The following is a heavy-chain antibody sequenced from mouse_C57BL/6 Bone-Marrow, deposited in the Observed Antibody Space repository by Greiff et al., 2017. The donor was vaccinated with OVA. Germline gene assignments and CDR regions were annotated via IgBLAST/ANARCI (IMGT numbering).Heavy chain of an antibody. J-gene: IGHJ1*03. CDR1: GYSITSDY. Sequence: ESGPGLAKPSQTLSLTCSVTGYSITSDYWNWIRKFPGNKLEYMGYISYSGSTYYNPSLKSRISITRDTSKNQYYLQLNSVTTEDTATYYCARLTVYGSSYWYFDVWGTGTTVTVSS. CDR3: ARLTVYGSSYWYFDV. V-gene: IGHV3-8*01. D-gene: IGHD1-1*01. CDR2: ISYSGST.